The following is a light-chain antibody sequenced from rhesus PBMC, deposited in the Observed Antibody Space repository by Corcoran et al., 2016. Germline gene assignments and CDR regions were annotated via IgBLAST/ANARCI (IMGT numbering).Light chain of an antibody. V-gene: IGKV2-73*01. J-gene: IGKJ1*01. Sequence: DIVMTQTPLSLPVTPGEPASISCRSSQSLLHSNGNTYLYWYLQKPGQPPRLLIYRGSNQFSGVPDRFSGSGSGTDFTLKISRVEAEDVGVYYCMQALQTPWTFGQGTKVEIK. CDR2: RGS. CDR3: MQALQTPWT. CDR1: QSLLHSNGNTY.